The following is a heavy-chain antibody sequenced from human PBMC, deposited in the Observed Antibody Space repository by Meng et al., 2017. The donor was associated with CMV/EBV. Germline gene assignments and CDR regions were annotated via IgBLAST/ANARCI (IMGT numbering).Heavy chain of an antibody. CDR2: IYYSGST. CDR1: GGSHSSSSYD. Sequence: VKPSETLSLLCSVYGGSHSSSSYDWGWIRQPPGKGLEWIGSIYYSGSTYYNPSLKSRVTISVDTSKNQFSLKLSSVTAADTAVYYCARVLRWNGVIDYWGQGTLVTVSS. CDR3: ARVLRWNGVIDY. V-gene: IGHV4-39*07. D-gene: IGHD4-23*01. J-gene: IGHJ4*02.